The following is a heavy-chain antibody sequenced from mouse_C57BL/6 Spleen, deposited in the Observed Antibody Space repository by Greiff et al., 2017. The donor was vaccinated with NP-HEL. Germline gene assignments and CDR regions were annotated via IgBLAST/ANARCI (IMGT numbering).Heavy chain of an antibody. V-gene: IGHV10-3*01. D-gene: IGHD4-1*01. Sequence: EVQLVESGGGLVQPKGSLKLSCAASGFTFNTYAMHWVRQAPGKGLEWVARIRSKSSNYATYYSGSVKDRFAISRDDSQSMLYLQMNNLKTEDTAMYYCVGDGSEEAMDYWGQGTSVTVSS. J-gene: IGHJ4*01. CDR3: VGDGSEEAMDY. CDR1: GFTFNTYA. CDR2: IRSKSSNYAT.